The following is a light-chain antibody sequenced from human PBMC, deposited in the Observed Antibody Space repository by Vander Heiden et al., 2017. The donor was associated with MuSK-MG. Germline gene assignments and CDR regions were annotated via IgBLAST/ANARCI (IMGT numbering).Light chain of an antibody. Sequence: DIVMTQSPDSLAVSLGERATINCKSSQSVLYSSNNKKYLAGYQQKPGQPPKLRIYWASNRESGVNDRLSGSGSGTDFTRTSSSMKAEDVEENDGQQSSAFGQGTKVEIK. CDR2: WAS. CDR1: QSVLYSSNNKKY. CDR3: QQSSA. V-gene: IGKV4-1*01. J-gene: IGKJ1*01.